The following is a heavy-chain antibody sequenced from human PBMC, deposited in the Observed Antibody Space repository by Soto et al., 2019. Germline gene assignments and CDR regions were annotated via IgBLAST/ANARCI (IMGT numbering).Heavy chain of an antibody. CDR1: GFTFSSYA. CDR2: ISYDGSNK. CDR3: SRLASEYYYDSSGPN. Sequence: PGGSLRLSCAASGFTFSSYAMHWVRQAPGKGLEWVAVISYDGSNKYYADSVKGRFTISRDNSKNTLYLQMNILRAEDTAVYYCSRLASEYYYDSSGPNWGQGTLVTVSA. V-gene: IGHV3-30-3*01. D-gene: IGHD3-22*01. J-gene: IGHJ4*02.